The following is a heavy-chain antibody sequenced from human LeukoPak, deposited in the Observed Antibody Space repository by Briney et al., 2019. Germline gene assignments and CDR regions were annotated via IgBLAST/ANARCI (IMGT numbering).Heavy chain of an antibody. CDR2: IYYSGST. CDR1: GGSISSSSYY. V-gene: IGHV4-39*01. Sequence: SETLSLTCTVSGGSISSSSYYWGWIRQPPGKGLEWIGSIYYSGSTYYNPSLKSRVTISVDTSKNQFSLKLSSVTAADTAVYYCARHAGYQLLLSWYYYYYMDVWGKGTTVTVSS. D-gene: IGHD2-2*01. CDR3: ARHAGYQLLLSWYYYYYMDV. J-gene: IGHJ6*03.